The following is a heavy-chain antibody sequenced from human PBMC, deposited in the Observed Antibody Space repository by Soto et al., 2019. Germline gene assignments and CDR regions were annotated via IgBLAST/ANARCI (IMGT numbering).Heavy chain of an antibody. J-gene: IGHJ6*03. CDR2: IYYSGST. Sequence: PSETLSLTCTVSCGSISSGGYYWGWIRQPPGKGLEWIGSIYYSGSTYYNPSLKSRVTISVDTSKNQFSLKLSSVTAADTAVYYCARLYSSSWYSYYYYMDVWGKGTTVTVSS. CDR3: ARLYSSSWYSYYYYMDV. CDR1: CGSISSGGYY. D-gene: IGHD6-13*01. V-gene: IGHV4-39*01.